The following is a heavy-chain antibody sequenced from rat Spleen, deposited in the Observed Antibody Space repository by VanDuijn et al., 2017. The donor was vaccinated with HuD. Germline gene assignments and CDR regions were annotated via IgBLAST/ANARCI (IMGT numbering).Heavy chain of an antibody. CDR1: GYSITSGYG. J-gene: IGHJ1*01. V-gene: IGHV3-3*01. D-gene: IGHD1-6*01. CDR2: INSVGST. CDR3: ARSHFYVYYGSYWYFDF. Sequence: EVQLQESGPGLVKPSQSLSLPCSVTGYSITSGYGWNWIRKFPGNKLEWMGYINSVGSTNYNPPLKSQISITRDTSKNQFFLQLTSVITEDTATYYCARSHFYVYYGSYWYFDFWGPGTMVTVSS.